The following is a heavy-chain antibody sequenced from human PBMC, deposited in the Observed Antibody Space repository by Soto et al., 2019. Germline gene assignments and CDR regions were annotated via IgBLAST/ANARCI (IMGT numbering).Heavy chain of an antibody. CDR2: IYYSGST. J-gene: IGHJ5*02. CDR3: AREMHTQFYDFWSGYVWFDP. CDR1: GGSISSYY. D-gene: IGHD3-3*01. V-gene: IGHV4-59*01. Sequence: SETLSLTCTVSGGSISSYYWSWIRQPPGKGLEWIGYIYYSGSTNYNPSLKSRVTISVDTSKNQFSLKLSSVTAADTAVYYCAREMHTQFYDFWSGYVWFDPRGQGTLVTVSS.